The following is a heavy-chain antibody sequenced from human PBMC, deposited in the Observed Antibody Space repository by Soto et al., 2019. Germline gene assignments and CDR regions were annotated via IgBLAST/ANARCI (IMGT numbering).Heavy chain of an antibody. J-gene: IGHJ6*02. CDR2: IYYSGST. V-gene: IGHV4-30-4*01. Sequence: PSETLSLTCTVSGGSITSGDYYWSWIRQPPGKGLEWIGYIYYSGSTSYNPSLKSRVTMSVDTSKNQFSLKLSSVTAADTAVYYCARGGVQIDCTNGVCYTRDYYYGMDVWGQGTTVTVSS. D-gene: IGHD2-8*01. CDR3: ARGGVQIDCTNGVCYTRDYYYGMDV. CDR1: GGSITSGDYY.